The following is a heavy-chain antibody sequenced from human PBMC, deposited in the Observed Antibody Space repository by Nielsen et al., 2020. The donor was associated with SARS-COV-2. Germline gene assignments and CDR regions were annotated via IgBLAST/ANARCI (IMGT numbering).Heavy chain of an antibody. Sequence: LKISCAASGFTFDDYGMSWVRQAPGKGLEWVSYISSSSSYTNYADSVKGRFTISRDNAKNSLYLQMNSLHQGPIGLPPGTLLQEHLWG. CDR2: ISSSSSYT. CDR1: GFTFDDYG. CDR3: TLLQEHL. V-gene: IGHV3-11*03. J-gene: IGHJ6*01.